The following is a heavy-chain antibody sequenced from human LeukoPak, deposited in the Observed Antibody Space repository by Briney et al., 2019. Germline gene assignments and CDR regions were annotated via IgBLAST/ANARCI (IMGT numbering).Heavy chain of an antibody. J-gene: IGHJ4*02. V-gene: IGHV4-39*01. CDR3: AGPRIGGYFDY. Sequence: PSETLSLTCTVSGGSISSSSYYWGWIRQPPGKGVEWIGSIYYSGSTYYNPSLKSRVTISVDASKNQFSLKLSSVTAADTAVYYCAGPRIGGYFDYWGQGTLVTVSS. CDR1: GGSISSSSYY. D-gene: IGHD2-15*01. CDR2: IYYSGST.